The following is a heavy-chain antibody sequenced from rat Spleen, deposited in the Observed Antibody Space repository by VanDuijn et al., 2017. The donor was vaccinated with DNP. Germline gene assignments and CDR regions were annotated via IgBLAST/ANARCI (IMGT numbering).Heavy chain of an antibody. V-gene: IGHV2-27*01. Sequence: QVQLKESGPGLVQPSQTLSLTCTVSGFSLTNYHVHWVRQPPDKGLEGMGRIQSGGISDYNSALKSRLSISRDTSKRQVFLKMNSVQTEDTAMYFCARALATVAPTGAMDAWGQGTSVTVSS. J-gene: IGHJ4*01. D-gene: IGHD1-3*01. CDR2: IQSGGIS. CDR1: GFSLTNYH. CDR3: ARALATVAPTGAMDA.